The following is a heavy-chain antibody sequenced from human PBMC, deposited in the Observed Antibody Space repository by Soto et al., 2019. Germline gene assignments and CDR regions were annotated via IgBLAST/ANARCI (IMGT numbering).Heavy chain of an antibody. CDR2: MNPGSGDT. Sequence: ASVKVSCKASGYTFGNNDISWVRQATGQGLEWMGWMNPGSGDTGYAQKFQGRVTMTRDISIATAYMELSSLRSDDTAIYYCARMATFGSLNWFDPWGQGTLVTVSS. V-gene: IGHV1-8*01. CDR1: GYTFGNND. J-gene: IGHJ5*02. D-gene: IGHD3-16*01. CDR3: ARMATFGSLNWFDP.